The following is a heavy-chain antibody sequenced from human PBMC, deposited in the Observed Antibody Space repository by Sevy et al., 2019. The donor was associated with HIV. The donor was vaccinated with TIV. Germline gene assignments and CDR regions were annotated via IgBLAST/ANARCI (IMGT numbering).Heavy chain of an antibody. CDR2: IIPIFGTA. CDR3: ARAGKLTPNYDFWSGRRNYFDY. Sequence: ASVKVSCKASGGTFSSYAISWVRQAPGQGLEWMGGIIPIFGTANYAQKFQGRVTITADESTSTAYMELGSLRSEDTAVYYCARAGKLTPNYDFWSGRRNYFDYWGQGTLVTVSS. CDR1: GGTFSSYA. D-gene: IGHD3-3*01. V-gene: IGHV1-69*13. J-gene: IGHJ4*02.